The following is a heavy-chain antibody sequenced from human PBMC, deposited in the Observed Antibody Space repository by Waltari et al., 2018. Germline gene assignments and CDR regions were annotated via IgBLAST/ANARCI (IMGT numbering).Heavy chain of an antibody. CDR1: GGSFSGYY. J-gene: IGHJ4*02. CDR3: ARVSAVLRYFDWLFGAYYFDY. V-gene: IGHV4-34*01. D-gene: IGHD3-9*01. Sequence: QVQLQQWGAGLLKPSETLSLTCAVYGGSFSGYYWSWIRPPPGKGLGWIGEINHSGSTNYNPSLKSRVTISVDTSKNQFSLKLSSVTAADTAVYYCARVSAVLRYFDWLFGAYYFDYWGQGTLVTVSS. CDR2: INHSGST.